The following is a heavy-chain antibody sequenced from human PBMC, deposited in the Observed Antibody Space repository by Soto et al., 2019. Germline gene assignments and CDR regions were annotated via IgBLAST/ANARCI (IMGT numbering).Heavy chain of an antibody. J-gene: IGHJ4*02. V-gene: IGHV4-39*01. CDR3: ARLPTYYDDFTGLH. D-gene: IGHD3-9*01. CDR1: GGSVSSSNYY. CDR2: IHSRGNT. Sequence: SETLSLTCTVSGGSVSSSNYYWGWIRQPPGKGLEWIGSIHSRGNTYRSSSLKSRVTMSVDTSQNQFSLNLVSVTAADTAVYYCARLPTYYDDFTGLHWGQGTLVTVSS.